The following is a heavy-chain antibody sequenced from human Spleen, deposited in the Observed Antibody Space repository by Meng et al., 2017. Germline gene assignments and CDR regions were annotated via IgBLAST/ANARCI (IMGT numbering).Heavy chain of an antibody. CDR2: IKSNTDGGTA. V-gene: IGHV3-15*01. J-gene: IGHJ5*02. CDR1: GFTVSSND. CDR3: TTDLPFTEGGVITT. Sequence: GGSLRLSCAASGFTVSSNDMSWVRQAPGKGQEWVGRIKSNTDGGTAEYAAPVTGRFTISRDDPENTLYLQMNSLKTEDTAVYYCTTDLPFTEGGVITTWGQGTLVTVSS. D-gene: IGHD3-16*02.